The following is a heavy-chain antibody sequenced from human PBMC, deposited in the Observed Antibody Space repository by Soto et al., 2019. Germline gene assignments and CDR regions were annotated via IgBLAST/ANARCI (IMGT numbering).Heavy chain of an antibody. V-gene: IGHV1-69*12. D-gene: IGHD5-18*01. CDR2: IIPMFGTA. CDR3: ASGIQLWLRRINNGYSG. CDR1: GGTFSTYA. J-gene: IGHJ4*02. Sequence: QVQLVQSGAEVKTPESSVKVSCKAPGGTFSTYAISWVRQAPGQGLEWMGGIIPMFGTANYAQRFQDRVTITADESTNTVYMELSSLRSEDTAVYFCASGIQLWLRRINNGYSGGGQGTLVTVSS.